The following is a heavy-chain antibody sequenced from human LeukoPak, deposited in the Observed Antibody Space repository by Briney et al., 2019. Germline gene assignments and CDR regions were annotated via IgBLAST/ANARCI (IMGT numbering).Heavy chain of an antibody. D-gene: IGHD1-26*01. CDR2: MNPNSGNT. CDR3: ARDNSVGDNAWWFDP. Sequence: ASVKVSCKASGYSFTSYDINWVRQASGQGLEWMGWMNPNSGNTGYAQKFQGRVTMTRDMSTSTDYMELSSLRSEDTAIYYCARDNSVGDNAWWFDPWGQGTLVTVSS. CDR1: GYSFTSYD. J-gene: IGHJ5*02. V-gene: IGHV1-8*01.